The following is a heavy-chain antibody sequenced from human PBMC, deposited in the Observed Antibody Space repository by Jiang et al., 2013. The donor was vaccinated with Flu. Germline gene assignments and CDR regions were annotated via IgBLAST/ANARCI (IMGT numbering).Heavy chain of an antibody. CDR2: ISYDGSNK. D-gene: IGHD3-22*01. CDR3: AKDGGWDYYDSSGYLYYFDY. V-gene: IGHV3-30*18. J-gene: IGHJ4*02. Sequence: AVISYDGSNKYYADSVKGRFTISRDNSKNTLYLQMNSLRAEDTAVYYCAKDGGWDYYDSSGYLYYFDYWGQGTLVTVSS.